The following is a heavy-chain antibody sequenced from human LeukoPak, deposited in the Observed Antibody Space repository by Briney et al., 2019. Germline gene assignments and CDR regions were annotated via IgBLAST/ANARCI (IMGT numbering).Heavy chain of an antibody. CDR1: GGSISSGGYY. J-gene: IGHJ4*02. V-gene: IGHV4-31*03. CDR2: IYYSGST. Sequence: SETLSLTCTVSGGSISSGGYYWSWIRQHPGKGLEWIGYIYYSGSTYYNPSLKSRVTISVDTSKNQFSLKLSSVTAADTAVYYCAREISTVYDYWGQGTLVTVSS. D-gene: IGHD4-11*01. CDR3: AREISTVYDY.